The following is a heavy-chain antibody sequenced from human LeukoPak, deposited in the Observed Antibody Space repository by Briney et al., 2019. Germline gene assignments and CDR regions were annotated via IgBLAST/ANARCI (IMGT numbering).Heavy chain of an antibody. CDR3: AKDYYALLWFGEFNRKYYFDY. V-gene: IGHV3-7*03. D-gene: IGHD3-10*01. J-gene: IGHJ4*02. Sequence: GGSLRLSCAASGFTFTTYWMSWVRQLPGKGLEWVANINQDGTEKYYVDSVKGRFTISRDNSKNTLYLQMNSLRAEDTAVYYCAKDYYALLWFGEFNRKYYFDYWGQGTLVTVSS. CDR2: INQDGTEK. CDR1: GFTFTTYW.